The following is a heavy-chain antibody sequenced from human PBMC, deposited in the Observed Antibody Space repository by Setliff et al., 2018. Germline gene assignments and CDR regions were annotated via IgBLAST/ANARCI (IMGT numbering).Heavy chain of an antibody. D-gene: IGHD2-2*01. J-gene: IGHJ4*02. CDR1: GFGFSRYT. Sequence: GGSLRLSCEGSGFGFSRYTMNWVRQTPGGGLEWVSSISIRSDYINYADSVKGRFTISRDNAKNALYLQMNSLRAEDTATYYFARSENCFSTHCSPYDYWGQGTLVTVSS. CDR3: ARSENCFSTHCSPYDY. CDR2: ISIRSDYI. V-gene: IGHV3-21*01.